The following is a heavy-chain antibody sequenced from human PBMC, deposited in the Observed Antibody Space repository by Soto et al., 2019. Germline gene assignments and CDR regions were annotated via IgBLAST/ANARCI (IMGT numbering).Heavy chain of an antibody. CDR3: AKGCTRYLSYWLDP. CDR2: INAHSGGI. J-gene: IGHJ5*02. CDR1: GCSFNGYY. D-gene: IGHD1-1*01. Sequence: ASVKVSCKASGCSFNGYYIHWLRQAPARGGEGMGWINAHSGGIKYPHKFQGSVTLTKYTSIRTAYMTLSRLRYDDTAIYYCAKGCTRYLSYWLDPWGQGTQVTVSS. V-gene: IGHV1-2*02.